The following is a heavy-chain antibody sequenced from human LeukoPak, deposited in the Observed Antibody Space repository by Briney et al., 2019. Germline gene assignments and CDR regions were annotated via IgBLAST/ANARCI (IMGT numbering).Heavy chain of an antibody. V-gene: IGHV4-4*07. J-gene: IGHJ6*03. CDR2: IYTSGST. D-gene: IGHD6-13*01. Sequence: SETLSLTCTVSGGSISSYYWSWIRQPAGKGLEWIGRIYTSGSTNYNPSLKSRVTMSRDTSKNHFSLELSSATAADTAVYFCARGRVSSSTWYSTYYYYFYMDVWGKGTTVTVSS. CDR1: GGSISSYY. CDR3: ARGRVSSSTWYSTYYYYFYMDV.